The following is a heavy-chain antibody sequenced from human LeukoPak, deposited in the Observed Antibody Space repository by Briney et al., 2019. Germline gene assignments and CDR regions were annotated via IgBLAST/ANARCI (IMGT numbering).Heavy chain of an antibody. CDR3: ARAIDYSDYGSTYYFDY. CDR1: GFTFSTYS. V-gene: IGHV3-21*01. CDR2: FSSTSSYI. Sequence: GGSLRLSCAASGFTFSTYSMNWVRQAPGKGLEWVSSFSSTSSYIYYADSVKGRFTISRDNAKNSLFLQMNSLRAEDAAVYYCARAIDYSDYGSTYYFDYWGQGTLVTVSS. D-gene: IGHD4-11*01. J-gene: IGHJ4*02.